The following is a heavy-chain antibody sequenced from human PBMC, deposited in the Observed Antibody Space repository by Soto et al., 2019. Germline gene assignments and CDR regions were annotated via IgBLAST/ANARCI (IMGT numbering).Heavy chain of an antibody. Sequence: GGSLRLSCAASGFTFSDHYMDWVRQAPGKGLEWVGRTRNKANSYTTEYAASVKGRFTISRDDSKNSLYLQMNSLKTEDTAVYYCASSGWLRSGDFDYWGQGTLVTVSS. D-gene: IGHD5-12*01. CDR3: ASSGWLRSGDFDY. CDR2: TRNKANSYTT. CDR1: GFTFSDHY. V-gene: IGHV3-72*01. J-gene: IGHJ4*02.